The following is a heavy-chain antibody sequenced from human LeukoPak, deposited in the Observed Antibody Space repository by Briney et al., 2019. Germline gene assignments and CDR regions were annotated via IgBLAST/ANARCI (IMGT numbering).Heavy chain of an antibody. CDR3: ARANYDILTSSMITFGGVTAP. J-gene: IGHJ5*02. CDR2: IWYDGSNK. Sequence: GGSLRLSCAASGFTFSSYGMHWVRQAPGKGLEWVAVIWYDGSNKYYADSVKGRFTISRDNSKNTLYLQMNSLRAEDTAVYYCARANYDILTSSMITFGGVTAPWGQGTLVTVSS. D-gene: IGHD3-16*01. V-gene: IGHV3-33*01. CDR1: GFTFSSYG.